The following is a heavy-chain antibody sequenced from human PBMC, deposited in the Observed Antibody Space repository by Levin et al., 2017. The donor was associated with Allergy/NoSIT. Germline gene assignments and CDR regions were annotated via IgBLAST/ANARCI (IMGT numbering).Heavy chain of an antibody. V-gene: IGHV3-7*04. Sequence: GGSLRLSCAASGFTFTNYWMTWVRQAPGKGLEWVANIDQGGSGKYYVDSVKGRFTISRDNDMNSLYLQMNSLRAEDPAVYFCARTGDDYWGQGTLVTASS. CDR1: GFTFTNYW. CDR2: IDQGGSGK. CDR3: ARTGDDY. D-gene: IGHD4-17*01. J-gene: IGHJ4*02.